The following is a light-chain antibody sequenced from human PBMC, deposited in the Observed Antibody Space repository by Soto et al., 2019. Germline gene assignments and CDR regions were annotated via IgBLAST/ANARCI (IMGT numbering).Light chain of an antibody. Sequence: EIVLTQSPGTLSLSPGERATLSCRASQSVSSSYLAWYQQKPGQAPRLLIYGASSRATGIPDRFSGSGSGTDFTLTISRLEPEDFAVYYCQQYGSSPPYTVGQGTKLEMK. CDR3: QQYGSSPPYT. CDR1: QSVSSSY. CDR2: GAS. V-gene: IGKV3-20*01. J-gene: IGKJ2*01.